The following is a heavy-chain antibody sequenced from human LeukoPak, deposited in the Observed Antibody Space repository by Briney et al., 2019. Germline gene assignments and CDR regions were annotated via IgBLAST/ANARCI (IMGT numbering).Heavy chain of an antibody. Sequence: VASVKVSCKASGGTFSSYAISWVRQAPGQGLEWMGGIIPIFGTANYAQKFQGRVTITADESTSTAYMELSSLRSEDTAVYYSASKGAVGAPGDYWGQGTLVTVSS. J-gene: IGHJ4*02. CDR1: GGTFSSYA. D-gene: IGHD1-26*01. V-gene: IGHV1-69*13. CDR3: ASKGAVGAPGDY. CDR2: IIPIFGTA.